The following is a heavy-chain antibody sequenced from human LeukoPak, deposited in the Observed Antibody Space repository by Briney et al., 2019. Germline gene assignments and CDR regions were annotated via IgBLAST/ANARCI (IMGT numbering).Heavy chain of an antibody. CDR3: ARRAGYNWIPHDTRHNWFDP. CDR1: GGSISSSSYY. CDR2: IYYSGST. Sequence: SETLSLTCTVSGGSISSSSYYWGWIRQPPGKGLEWIGSIYYSGSTYYNPSLKSRVTISVDTSKNQFSLKLSSVTAADTAVYYCARRAGYNWIPHDTRHNWFDPWGQGTLVTVFS. V-gene: IGHV4-39*07. D-gene: IGHD5-24*01. J-gene: IGHJ5*02.